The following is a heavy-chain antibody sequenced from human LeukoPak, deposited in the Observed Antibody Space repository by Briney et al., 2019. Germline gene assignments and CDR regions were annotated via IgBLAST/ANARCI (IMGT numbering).Heavy chain of an antibody. V-gene: IGHV3-23*01. CDR3: AKVGVYDSSGYPGLNWFDP. D-gene: IGHD3-22*01. J-gene: IGHJ5*02. CDR1: GFTFSSYA. CDR2: ISGSGGST. Sequence: GGSLRLSCAASGFTFSSYAMSWVRQAPGKGPEWVSAISGSGGSTYYADSVKGRFTISRDNSKNTLYLQMNSLRAEDTAVYYCAKVGVYDSSGYPGLNWFDPWGQGTLVTVSS.